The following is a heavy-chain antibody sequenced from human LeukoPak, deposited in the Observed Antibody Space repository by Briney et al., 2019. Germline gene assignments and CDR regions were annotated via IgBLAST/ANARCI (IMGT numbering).Heavy chain of an antibody. Sequence: GGSLRLSCAASGFTFDDYTMHWVRQAPGKGLEWVSLISWDGGSTYYADSVKGRFTISRDNSKNSLYLQMNSLRTEDTALYYCAKDGALYGSGSYSLDYWGQGTLVTVSS. CDR1: GFTFDDYT. CDR3: AKDGALYGSGSYSLDY. CDR2: ISWDGGST. J-gene: IGHJ4*02. V-gene: IGHV3-43*01. D-gene: IGHD3-10*01.